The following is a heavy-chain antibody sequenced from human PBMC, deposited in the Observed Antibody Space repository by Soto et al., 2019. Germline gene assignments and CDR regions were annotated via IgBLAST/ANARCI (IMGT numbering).Heavy chain of an antibody. CDR1: GGSVNVGDHY. CDR3: AREEGAYFGSGSHNWFDP. CDR2: ISYSGNT. Sequence: QVQLQESGPGLVKPSQTLSLTCTVSGGSVNVGDHYWSWIRQFPGRGLEWIGYISYSGNTYYNPSLRGRVTLSLDISKSQFSLKLASVTAADTAVYSCAREEGAYFGSGSHNWFDPWGKGTLVTVSS. D-gene: IGHD3-10*01. V-gene: IGHV4-31*03. J-gene: IGHJ5*02.